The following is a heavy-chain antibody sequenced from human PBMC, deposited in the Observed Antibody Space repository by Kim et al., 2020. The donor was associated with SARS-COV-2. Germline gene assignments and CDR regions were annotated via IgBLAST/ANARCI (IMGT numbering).Heavy chain of an antibody. V-gene: IGHV3-23*01. D-gene: IGHD3-10*01. Sequence: GGSLRLSCAASGFTFKTYVMNWVRQAPGKGLEWVSSISGSGAITFYADSVKGRFTISRDNSKNTLFLQMNSLRAEDTAVYYCAKGDDIGPLGEVWGKGTLDSVSS. CDR3: AKGDDIGPLGEV. J-gene: IGHJ1*01. CDR1: GFTFKTYV. CDR2: ISGSGAIT.